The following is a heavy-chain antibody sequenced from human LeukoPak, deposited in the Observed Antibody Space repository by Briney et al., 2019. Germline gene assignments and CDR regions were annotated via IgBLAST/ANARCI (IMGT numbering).Heavy chain of an antibody. J-gene: IGHJ4*02. CDR1: GFTFSRYA. CDR2: ISSHGGST. Sequence: GGSLRLSCSASGFTFSRYAMHWVRQAPGKGLECVSTISSHGGSTYYADSVKGRFTISRDNSKNTLYLQMSSLRAEDTAVYYCMKDLWEPYDYGGQGTLVTVSS. CDR3: MKDLWEPYDY. D-gene: IGHD1-26*01. V-gene: IGHV3-64D*09.